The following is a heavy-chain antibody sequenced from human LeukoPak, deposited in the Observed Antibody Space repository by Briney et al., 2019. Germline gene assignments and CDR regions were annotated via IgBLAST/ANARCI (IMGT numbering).Heavy chain of an antibody. J-gene: IGHJ5*02. Sequence: ASVKVSCKASGYTFTRYYMHWVRQVPGQGLEWMGIINPSGGSTGYAQKFQGRVTMTRDTSISTAYMELSRLRSDDTAVYYCARSGLYSSSWYEGEYNWFDPWGQGTLVTVSS. V-gene: IGHV1-46*01. CDR1: GYTFTRYY. CDR2: INPSGGST. CDR3: ARSGLYSSSWYEGEYNWFDP. D-gene: IGHD6-13*01.